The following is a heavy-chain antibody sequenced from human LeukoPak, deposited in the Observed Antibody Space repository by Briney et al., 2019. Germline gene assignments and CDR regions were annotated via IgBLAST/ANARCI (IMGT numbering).Heavy chain of an antibody. J-gene: IGHJ4*02. V-gene: IGHV3-66*01. CDR2: IYSGGST. CDR3: ARDSDAARGTYFDY. CDR1: GFTVSSNY. D-gene: IGHD1-1*01. Sequence: PGGSLRLSCAASGFTVSSNYMSWVRQAPGKGLEWVSVIYSGGSTYYADSVKGRFTISRDNSKNTLYLQMNSLRAEDTAVYYCARDSDAARGTYFDYWGQGTLVTVSS.